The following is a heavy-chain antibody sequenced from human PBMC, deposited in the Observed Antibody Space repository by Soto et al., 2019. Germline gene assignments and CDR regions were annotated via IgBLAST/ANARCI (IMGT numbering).Heavy chain of an antibody. V-gene: IGHV4-59*01. CDR3: ARVPISEKYDLPIYYFDY. J-gene: IGHJ4*02. D-gene: IGHD2-2*01. CDR1: GGSISSYY. Sequence: SETLSLTCTVSGGSISSYYWSWIRQPPGKGLEWIGYIYYSGSTNYNPSLKSRVTISVDTSKNQLSLKLSSVTAADTAVYYCARVPISEKYDLPIYYFDYWGQGTLVTVSS. CDR2: IYYSGST.